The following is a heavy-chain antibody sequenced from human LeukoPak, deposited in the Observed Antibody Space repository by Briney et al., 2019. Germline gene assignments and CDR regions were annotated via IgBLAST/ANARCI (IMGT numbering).Heavy chain of an antibody. D-gene: IGHD3-22*01. CDR3: ARVTVSSGRGYHYGMDV. J-gene: IGHJ6*02. Sequence: GESLKISCKGSGYSFTTYLIGWVRQMPGKGLEWMGVIYPGDSNTRYSPSFQGQVTISSDKSISTAYLQWSSLKASDTAIYYCARVTVSSGRGYHYGMDVWGQGTTVTVSS. CDR2: IYPGDSNT. V-gene: IGHV5-51*01. CDR1: GYSFTTYL.